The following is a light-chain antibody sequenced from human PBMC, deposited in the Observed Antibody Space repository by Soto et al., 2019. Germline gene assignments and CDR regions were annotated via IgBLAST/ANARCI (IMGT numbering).Light chain of an antibody. Sequence: SCKSSQSLLPSDGHTSLHWYLEKPGQPPQLLSYAVSNRFSGVPDRFSGSGSGTDFTLKISRVEAEDVGAYYRMQSIQLPRKFGHGTKVEIK. J-gene: IGKJ1*01. CDR3: MQSIQLPRK. CDR1: QSLLPSDGHTS. CDR2: AVS. V-gene: IGKV2D-29*01.